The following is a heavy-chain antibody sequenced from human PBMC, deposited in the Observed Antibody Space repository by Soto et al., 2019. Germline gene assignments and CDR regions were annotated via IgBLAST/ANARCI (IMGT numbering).Heavy chain of an antibody. J-gene: IGHJ4*02. D-gene: IGHD3-16*01. V-gene: IGHV1-3*04. Sequence: QVQVVQSGAEVKKPGASVTVSCKASGYTFTTYAIHWVRQAPGQSLEWMGWINTDNGNTYYSQKMQARVTITRDTSASTAYMEVSRLRSEDTAVYYCARSRVRGCYYFDYWGQGALVTVSS. CDR3: ARSRVRGCYYFDY. CDR2: INTDNGNT. CDR1: GYTFTTYA.